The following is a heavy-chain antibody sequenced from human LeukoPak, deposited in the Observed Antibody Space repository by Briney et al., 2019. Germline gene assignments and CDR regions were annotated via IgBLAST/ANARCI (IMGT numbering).Heavy chain of an antibody. V-gene: IGHV4-38-2*01. CDR3: ARHRDSFYDYYIDG. J-gene: IGHJ6*03. Sequence: SETLSLTCPVSGYIIINGYYRVWIRQPPGRGLEWVGIFSHSDRYYYKSSLRSRVSMSVDTSKKQFSLTLSFVTAADTSVYYCARHRDSFYDYYIDGWGSGTTVTASS. CDR2: FSHSDRY. CDR1: GYIIINGYY.